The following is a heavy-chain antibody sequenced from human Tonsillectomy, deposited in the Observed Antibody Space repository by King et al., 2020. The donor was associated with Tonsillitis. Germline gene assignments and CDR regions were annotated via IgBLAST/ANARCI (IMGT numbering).Heavy chain of an antibody. CDR3: ARDRGRAWDNAPGGDGMDV. V-gene: IGHV1-18*04. CDR1: GYTFTSYG. CDR2: ISAYNGNT. J-gene: IGHJ6*01. Sequence: QLVQSGAEVKKPGASVKVSCKASGYTFTSYGISWVRQAPGQGLEWMEWISAYNGNTNYAQKLQGRVTVTTDTSTSTAYMELRSLRSDDTAVYYCARDRGRAWDNAPGGDGMDVWGQGTTVTGS. D-gene: IGHD1-26*01.